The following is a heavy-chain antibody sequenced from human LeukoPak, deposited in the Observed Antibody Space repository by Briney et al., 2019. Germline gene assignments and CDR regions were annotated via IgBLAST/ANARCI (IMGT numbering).Heavy chain of an antibody. V-gene: IGHV3-48*03. J-gene: IGHJ3*02. CDR2: ISSSGSTI. Sequence: PGGSLRLSCAASGFTFSSYEMNWVRQAPGKGLEWVSYISSSGSTIYYADSVKGRFTISRDNAKNSLYLQMNSLRAEDTAVYYCAREFEGEGSAFDNWGQGTMVTVSS. CDR1: GFTFSSYE. D-gene: IGHD3-10*01. CDR3: AREFEGEGSAFDN.